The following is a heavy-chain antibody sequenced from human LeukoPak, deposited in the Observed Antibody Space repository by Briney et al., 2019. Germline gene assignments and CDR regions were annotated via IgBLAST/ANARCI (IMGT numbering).Heavy chain of an antibody. D-gene: IGHD6-6*01. V-gene: IGHV1-69*06. CDR3: ARGNVREILRIAAPLRDPPPPHYYYYMDV. CDR1: GGTFSSYA. Sequence: SVKVSCKASGGTFSSYAISWARQAPGQGLEWMGGIIPIFGTANYAQKFQSRVTITADKSTSTAYMELSSLRSEDTAVYYCARGNVREILRIAAPLRDPPPPHYYYYMDVWGKGTTVTVSS. J-gene: IGHJ6*03. CDR2: IIPIFGTA.